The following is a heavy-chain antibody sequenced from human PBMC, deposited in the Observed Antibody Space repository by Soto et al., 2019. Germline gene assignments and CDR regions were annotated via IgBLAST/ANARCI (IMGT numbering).Heavy chain of an antibody. CDR2: ISSYGADT. CDR1: GFTFNSYA. J-gene: IGHJ4*02. D-gene: IGHD6-19*01. V-gene: IGHV3-64D*06. CDR3: VKEGYMRSDWYGQFDY. Sequence: GSLRLSCSASGFTFNSYAMHWVRQAPGKGLEFVSAISSYGADTYYADSVKGRFAISRDNSKNTLYLQMSSLRAEDTALYYCVKEGYMRSDWYGQFDYWGQGALVTVSS.